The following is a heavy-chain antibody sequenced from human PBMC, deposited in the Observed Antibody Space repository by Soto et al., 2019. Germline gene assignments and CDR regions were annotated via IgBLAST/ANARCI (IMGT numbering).Heavy chain of an antibody. CDR3: ARVFGDHVRYFDY. Sequence: QVQLQESGPGPVKPSQTLSLTCTVSGGSISSGGYYWSWIRQHPGKGLEWIGYIYYSGSTYYNPSLKSRVTISVNTSKNQFSLKLSSVTAADTAVYYCARVFGDHVRYFDYWGQGTLVTVSS. D-gene: IGHD2-21*02. J-gene: IGHJ4*02. CDR2: IYYSGST. V-gene: IGHV4-31*03. CDR1: GGSISSGGYY.